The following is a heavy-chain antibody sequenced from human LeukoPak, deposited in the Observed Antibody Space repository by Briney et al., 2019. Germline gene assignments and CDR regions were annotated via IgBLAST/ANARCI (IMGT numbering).Heavy chain of an antibody. D-gene: IGHD3-10*01. CDR2: IIPIFGTA. Sequence: ASVKVSCKASGGTFSSYAITWVRQAPGQGLEWMGGIIPIFGTANYAQKFQGRVTITTDESTSTAYMELSSLRSEDTAVYYCARDSYGSGTARYWGQGTLVTVSS. CDR3: ARDSYGSGTARY. V-gene: IGHV1-69*05. J-gene: IGHJ4*02. CDR1: GGTFSSYA.